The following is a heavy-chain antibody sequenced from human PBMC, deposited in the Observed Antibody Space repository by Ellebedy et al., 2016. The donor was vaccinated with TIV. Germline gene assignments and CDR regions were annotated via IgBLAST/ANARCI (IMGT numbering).Heavy chain of an antibody. CDR3: AKYRIYSRSTGGGDC. CDR1: GFTFSCYA. J-gene: IGHJ4*02. CDR2: ISGSGDRT. Sequence: GESLKISCAASGFTFSCYAMTWVRQDPGKGLEWVSSISGSGDRTYYTDSVKGRFTISRDNSKNTLYLEMNSLRAEDTALYYCAKYRIYSRSTGGGDCWGQGTLVTVSS. D-gene: IGHD6-6*01. V-gene: IGHV3-23*01.